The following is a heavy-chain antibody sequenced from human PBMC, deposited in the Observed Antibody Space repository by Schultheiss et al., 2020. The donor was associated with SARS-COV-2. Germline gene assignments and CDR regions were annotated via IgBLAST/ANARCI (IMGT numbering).Heavy chain of an antibody. CDR2: ISGSGGST. CDR1: GFTFSSYA. J-gene: IGHJ5*02. V-gene: IGHV3-23*01. Sequence: GESLKISCAASGFTFSSYAMSWVRQAPGKGLEWVSAISGSGGSTYYADSVKGRFTISRDNSKNTLYLQMNSLRAEDTAVYYCAKDLGVGNWFDPWGQGTLVTVSS. CDR3: AKDLGVGNWFDP. D-gene: IGHD2-21*01.